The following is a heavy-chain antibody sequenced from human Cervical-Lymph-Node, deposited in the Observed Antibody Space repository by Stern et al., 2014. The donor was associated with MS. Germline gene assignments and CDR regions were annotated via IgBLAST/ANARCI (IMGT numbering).Heavy chain of an antibody. CDR1: GYSFTSHF. Sequence: VQLVESGAEVKKPGASVKVSCQASGYSFTSHFIHWVRQAPGQGLEWMGIINPSGGDATYAQKFQGRVTMTRDTSTSTVYMELTSLRSADTAVYYCARGGKWLRVLARKDTSSWDNWGQGTLVTVSS. CDR3: ARGGKWLRVLARKDTSSWDN. J-gene: IGHJ4*02. D-gene: IGHD5-12*01. V-gene: IGHV1-46*03. CDR2: INPSGGDA.